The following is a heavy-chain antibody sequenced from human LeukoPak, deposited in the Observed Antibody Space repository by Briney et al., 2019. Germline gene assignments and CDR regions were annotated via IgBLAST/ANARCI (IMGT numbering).Heavy chain of an antibody. CDR3: ATWDDYGDYGFDY. Sequence: GASVKVSCKASGYTFTGYYMHWVGQAPGQGLEWMGWINPNSGGTNYAQKFQGRVTMTRDTSISTAYMELSRLRSDDTAVYYCATWDDYGDYGFDYWGQGTLVTVSS. V-gene: IGHV1-2*02. D-gene: IGHD4-17*01. J-gene: IGHJ4*02. CDR1: GYTFTGYY. CDR2: INPNSGGT.